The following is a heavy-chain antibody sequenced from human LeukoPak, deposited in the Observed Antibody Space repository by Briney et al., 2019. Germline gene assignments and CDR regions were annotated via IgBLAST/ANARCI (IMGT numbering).Heavy chain of an antibody. CDR3: AKDGARFNVVVTANDY. CDR1: AFTFSNYG. Sequence: PGRCLRPSCAAAAFTFSNYGMHWVSQAPGKGLEWVAFIRYDGSNKYYADSVKGRFTIARDNPKNNLYLQMNSLRAEDTAVYYCAKDGARFNVVVTANDYWGQGTLVTVSS. D-gene: IGHD2-21*02. V-gene: IGHV3-30*02. CDR2: IRYDGSNK. J-gene: IGHJ4*02.